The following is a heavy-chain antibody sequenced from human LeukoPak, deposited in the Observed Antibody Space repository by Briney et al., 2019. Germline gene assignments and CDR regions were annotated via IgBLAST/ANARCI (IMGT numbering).Heavy chain of an antibody. CDR2: IKSKTDGGKT. D-gene: IGHD1-1*01. V-gene: IGHV3-15*01. J-gene: IGHJ4*02. CDR1: GFTFSNAW. CDR3: TWLEAAYVDY. Sequence: GGSLRLSCAASGFTFSNAWMSWVRQAPGKGLEWVGRIKSKTDGGKTDYAAPVKGRFTISRDDSKNTLYLKMNSLKTEDTAVYYCTWLEAAYVDYWGEGTLVSVCS.